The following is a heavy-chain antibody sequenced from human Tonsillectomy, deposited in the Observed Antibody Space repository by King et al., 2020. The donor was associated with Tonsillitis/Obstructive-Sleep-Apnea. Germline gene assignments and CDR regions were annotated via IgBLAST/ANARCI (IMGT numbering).Heavy chain of an antibody. CDR2: ISYGGSNK. CDR3: AGLDESGNYYYYYMDV. CDR1: GFTFSNYP. J-gene: IGHJ6*03. V-gene: IGHV3-30*04. D-gene: IGHD3/OR15-3a*01. Sequence: VQLVESGGGMVQPGRSLRLSCAASGFTFSNYPMHWVRQAPGKGLEWVAVISYGGSNKYYADSVKGRFTISRDNSKNTLYLQMDSLRAEDTAVYYCAGLDESGNYYYYYMDVWGKGTAVTVSS.